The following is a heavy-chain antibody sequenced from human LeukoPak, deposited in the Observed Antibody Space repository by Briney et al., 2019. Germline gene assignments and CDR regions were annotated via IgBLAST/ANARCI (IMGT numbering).Heavy chain of an antibody. CDR2: ISLNSGSI. J-gene: IGHJ4*02. CDR1: GFTFDDYA. D-gene: IGHD1-26*01. V-gene: IGHV3-9*01. Sequence: GRSLTLSCAASGFTFDDYAMHWVRQAPGKGLEWVSGISLNSGSIGYADSVKGRFTISRDNAKNSLYLQMNSLRAEDTALYYCAKDRGSGSYSHYYFDYWGQGTLVTVSS. CDR3: AKDRGSGSYSHYYFDY.